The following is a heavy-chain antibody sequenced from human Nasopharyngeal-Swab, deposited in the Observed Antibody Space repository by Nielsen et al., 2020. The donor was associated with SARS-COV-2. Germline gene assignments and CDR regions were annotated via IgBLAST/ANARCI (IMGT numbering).Heavy chain of an antibody. CDR1: GGSFSGYY. CDR3: ATLKEYNDFWSGHMDGMDV. D-gene: IGHD3-3*01. J-gene: IGHJ6*02. CDR2: INHSGST. V-gene: IGHV4-34*01. Sequence: SETLSLTCAVYGGSFSGYYWTWIRQPPGKGLEWIGEINHSGSTYYNPSLKSRVTISVDTSKNQFSLKLSSVTAADTAVYYCATLKEYNDFWSGHMDGMDVWGQGTTVTVAS.